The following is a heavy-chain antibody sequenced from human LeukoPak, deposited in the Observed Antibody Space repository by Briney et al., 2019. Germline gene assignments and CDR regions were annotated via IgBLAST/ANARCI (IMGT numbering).Heavy chain of an antibody. J-gene: IGHJ4*02. CDR2: IYYSGST. CDR3: ARQQPGYCSSTSCLNEVDY. Sequence: SETLSLXCTVSGGSISSSSYYWGWIRQPPGKGLEWIGSIYYSGSTYYNPSLKSRVTISVDTSKNQFSLKLSSVTAADTAVYYCARQQPGYCSSTSCLNEVDYWGQGTLVTVSS. CDR1: GGSISSSSYY. D-gene: IGHD2-2*01. V-gene: IGHV4-39*01.